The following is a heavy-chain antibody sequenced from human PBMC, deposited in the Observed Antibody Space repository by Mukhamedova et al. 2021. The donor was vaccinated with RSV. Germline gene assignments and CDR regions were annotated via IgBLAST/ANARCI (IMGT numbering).Heavy chain of an antibody. V-gene: IGHV1-46*01. Sequence: MGIINPSGGSTSYAQKFQGRVSMTRDTSTSTVYMELSNLRSEDTAVYYCARAMIVVNYYYYYGMDVWGQGTTVTVSS. J-gene: IGHJ6*02. D-gene: IGHD3-22*01. CDR2: INPSGGST. CDR3: ARAMIVVNYYYYYGMDV.